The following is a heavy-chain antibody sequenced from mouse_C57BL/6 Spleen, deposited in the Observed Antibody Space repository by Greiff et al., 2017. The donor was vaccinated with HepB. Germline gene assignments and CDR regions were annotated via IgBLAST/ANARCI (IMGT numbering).Heavy chain of an antibody. CDR3: ARGGSATVVATGNAMDY. CDR2: ISSGSSTI. Sequence: EVKLVESGGGLVKPGGSLKLSCAASGFTFSDYGMHWVRQAPEKGLEWVAYISSGSSTIYYADTVKGRFTISRDNAKNTLYLQMTSLRSEDTAMYYWARGGSATVVATGNAMDYWGQGTSVTVSS. CDR1: GFTFSDYG. J-gene: IGHJ4*01. D-gene: IGHD1-1*01. V-gene: IGHV5-17*01.